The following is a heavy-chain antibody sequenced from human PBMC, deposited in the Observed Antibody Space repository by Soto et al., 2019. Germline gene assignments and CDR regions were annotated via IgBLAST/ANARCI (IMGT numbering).Heavy chain of an antibody. CDR1: GYSFTSYW. D-gene: IGHD3-22*01. Sequence: GESLKISCKGSGYSFTSYWIGWVRQMPGKGLEWMGIIYPGDPDTRYSPSFQGQVTISADKSISTAYLQWSSLKASDTAMYYCARLNGYYDSSGYYGAFDIWGQGTMVTASS. CDR3: ARLNGYYDSSGYYGAFDI. V-gene: IGHV5-51*01. CDR2: IYPGDPDT. J-gene: IGHJ3*02.